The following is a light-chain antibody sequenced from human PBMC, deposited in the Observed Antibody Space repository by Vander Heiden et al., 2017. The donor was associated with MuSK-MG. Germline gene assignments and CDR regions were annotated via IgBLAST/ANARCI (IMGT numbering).Light chain of an antibody. CDR2: DIS. CDR3: QQRANWPLT. CDR1: QSVGSY. Sequence: EIVLTQSPATLSLSPGEGATLSCRASQSVGSYLGWYQQKPGQAPRLLIYDISNRATGIPARFSGSGSGTDFTLTISSLEPEDFAVYYCQQRANWPLTFGGGTKVEI. J-gene: IGKJ4*01. V-gene: IGKV3-11*01.